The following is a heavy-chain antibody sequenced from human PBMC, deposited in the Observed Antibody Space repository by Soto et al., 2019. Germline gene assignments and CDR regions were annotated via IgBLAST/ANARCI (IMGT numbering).Heavy chain of an antibody. CDR2: IYSGGST. CDR3: ARGALNYDSSGIFDY. CDR1: GFTVSSNY. Sequence: EVQLVESGGGLIQPGGSLRLSCAASGFTVSSNYMSWVRQAPGKGLEWVSVIYSGGSTYYADSVKGRFTISRDNSKNTLDLQMNSLRAEDTAVYYCARGALNYDSSGIFDYWGQGTLVTVSS. D-gene: IGHD3-22*01. J-gene: IGHJ4*02. V-gene: IGHV3-53*01.